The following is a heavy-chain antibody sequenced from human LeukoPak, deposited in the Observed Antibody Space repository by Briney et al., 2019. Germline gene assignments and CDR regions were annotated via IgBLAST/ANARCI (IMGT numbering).Heavy chain of an antibody. D-gene: IGHD2-8*01. CDR3: ARHNGP. CDR2: IYSGGSA. J-gene: IGHJ5*02. CDR1: SGSFNDYC. V-gene: IGHV4-34*01. Sequence: ETLSLTCAVYSGSFNDYCWSWIRQPPRRGLEWIGEIYSGGSANYNPSLKGRLAISVDPSKSQFSLKLSSLTAADTAVYYCARHNGPWGQGTLVTVSS.